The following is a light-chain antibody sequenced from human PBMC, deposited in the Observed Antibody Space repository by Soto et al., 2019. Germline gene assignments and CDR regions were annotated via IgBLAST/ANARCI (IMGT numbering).Light chain of an antibody. CDR3: ISCTSSSTSYV. Sequence: QSALTQPASVSGSPGQSITISCTGTSSDVGGYNYVAWYQQHPGKVPRLMIYEVSNRPSGVSNRFSGSKSGSTASLTISGLQAEDEADYYCISCTSSSTSYVFGTGTKVTVL. J-gene: IGLJ1*01. V-gene: IGLV2-14*01. CDR2: EVS. CDR1: SSDVGGYNY.